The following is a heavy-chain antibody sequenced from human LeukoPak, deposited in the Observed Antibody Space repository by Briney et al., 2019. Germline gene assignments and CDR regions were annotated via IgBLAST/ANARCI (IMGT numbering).Heavy chain of an antibody. J-gene: IGHJ3*02. Sequence: GGSLRLSCAASRFTFSSYGMHWVRQAPGKGLEWVAFIRYDGSNKYYADSVKGRFTISRDNAKNSLYLQMNSLRAEDTAVYYCARGYTSPWDRAFDIWGQGTMVTVSS. CDR1: RFTFSSYG. CDR2: IRYDGSNK. D-gene: IGHD6-19*01. V-gene: IGHV3-30*02. CDR3: ARGYTSPWDRAFDI.